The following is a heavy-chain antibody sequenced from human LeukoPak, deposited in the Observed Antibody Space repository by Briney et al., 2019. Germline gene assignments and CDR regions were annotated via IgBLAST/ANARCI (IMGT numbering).Heavy chain of an antibody. D-gene: IGHD3-3*01. CDR2: IWYDGSNK. J-gene: IGHJ4*02. Sequence: PGRSLRLSCAASGFTFSSYGMHWVRQAPGKGLEWVAVIWYDGSNKYYADSVKGRFTISRDNSKNTLYLQMNSLRAEDTAVYYCARGEYYDFWSGYYGNGVDYWGQGTLVTVSS. CDR1: GFTFSSYG. V-gene: IGHV3-33*01. CDR3: ARGEYYDFWSGYYGNGVDY.